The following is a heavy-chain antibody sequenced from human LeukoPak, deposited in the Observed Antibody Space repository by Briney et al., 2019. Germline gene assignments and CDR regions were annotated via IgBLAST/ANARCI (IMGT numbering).Heavy chain of an antibody. CDR2: ISYDGSNK. CDR1: GFTFSSYA. CDR3: ARGSYGYGAFDI. Sequence: GRSLRLSCAASGFTFSSYAMHWVRQAPGKGLEWVAVISYDGSNKYYADSVKGRFTISRDNSKNTLYLQMNSLRAEDTAVYYCARGSYGYGAFDIWGQGTMVTVSS. J-gene: IGHJ3*02. D-gene: IGHD5-18*01. V-gene: IGHV3-30*04.